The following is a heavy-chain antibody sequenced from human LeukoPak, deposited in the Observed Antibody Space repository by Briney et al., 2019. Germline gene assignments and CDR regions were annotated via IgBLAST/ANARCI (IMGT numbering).Heavy chain of an antibody. CDR2: INSSSSNI. Sequence: GGSLRLSCAASGGSFSSYNMNWVRQPPGKGLEWVSSINSSSSNIYYPVSVTGRFTISRDNATNQLSLPITSLRAEDTPVYYCARRGMVHPPDYYYYYAMDVWGQETTVTVSS. CDR1: GGSFSSYN. CDR3: ARRGMVHPPDYYYYYAMDV. D-gene: IGHD1-1*01. J-gene: IGHJ6*02. V-gene: IGHV3-21*01.